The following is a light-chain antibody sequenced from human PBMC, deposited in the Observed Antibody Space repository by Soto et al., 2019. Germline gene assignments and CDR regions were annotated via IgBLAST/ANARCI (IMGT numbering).Light chain of an antibody. CDR3: CSHSASYTFV. CDR1: SSDVGGYNC. V-gene: IGLV2-11*01. CDR2: DVT. J-gene: IGLJ1*01. Sequence: QSALTQPASVSGSPGQSVTISCTGTSSDVGGYNCVSWYQQHPGKAPQPIIYDVTQRPSGVPDRFSGSKSGNTASLSISGLQAEDEADYYCCSHSASYTFVFGTGTKVTVL.